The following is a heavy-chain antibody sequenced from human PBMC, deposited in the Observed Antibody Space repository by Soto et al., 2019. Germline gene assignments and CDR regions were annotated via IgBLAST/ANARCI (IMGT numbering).Heavy chain of an antibody. Sequence: GGSLRLSCAASGFTFSSYAMHWVRQAPGKGLEWVAIISYDGSNKYYADSVKGRFTISRDTSKNTLFLQMNGLTAEDTAVYYCARRTVVSLFDYWGQGTLVTVSS. D-gene: IGHD2-15*01. CDR2: ISYDGSNK. V-gene: IGHV3-30-3*01. CDR3: ARRTVVSLFDY. J-gene: IGHJ4*02. CDR1: GFTFSSYA.